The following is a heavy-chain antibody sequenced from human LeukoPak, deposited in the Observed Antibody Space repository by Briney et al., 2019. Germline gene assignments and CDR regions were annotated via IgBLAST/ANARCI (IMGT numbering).Heavy chain of an antibody. J-gene: IGHJ4*02. V-gene: IGHV4-59*08. CDR2: IYYSGST. CDR3: ARLLIVDTAMVGSHYFDY. Sequence: SETLSPTCTVSGGSISSYCWSWIRQPPGKGLEWIGYIYYSGSTNYNPSLKSRVTISVDTSKNQFSLKLSSVTAADTAVYYCARLLIVDTAMVGSHYFDYWGQGTLVTVSS. D-gene: IGHD5-18*01. CDR1: GGSISSYC.